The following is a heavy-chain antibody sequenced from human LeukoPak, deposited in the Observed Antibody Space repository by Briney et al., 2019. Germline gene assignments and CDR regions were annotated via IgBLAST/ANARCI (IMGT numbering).Heavy chain of an antibody. CDR3: ARGEINYSNFAH. J-gene: IGHJ5*02. Sequence: GALRLSCAASGFTFSDYWMHWVRQAPGKGLVWVSRINTDGSGTVYADSVKGRFTISRDNTKNTLYLQMNSLRDDDTAVYYCARGEINYSNFAHWGQGTLVTVSS. CDR2: INTDGSGT. V-gene: IGHV3-74*01. D-gene: IGHD4-11*01. CDR1: GFTFSDYW.